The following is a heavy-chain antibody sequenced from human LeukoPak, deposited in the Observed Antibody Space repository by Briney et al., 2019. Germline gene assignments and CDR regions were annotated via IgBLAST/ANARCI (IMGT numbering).Heavy chain of an antibody. CDR1: GGSVSSDSNY. V-gene: IGHV4-61*03. J-gene: IGHJ4*02. CDR2: IYYTGST. D-gene: IGHD2-2*01. Sequence: PSGTLSLTCGVSGGSVSSDSNYWSWIRQPPGEGLEWIGYIYYTGSTSYNPSLKSRVPISVDMSKYHFSLTLNSVKPADTGVYCCASHPPHYCSTGNCHQFDHWGQGTLVTVSS. CDR3: ASHPPHYCSTGNCHQFDH.